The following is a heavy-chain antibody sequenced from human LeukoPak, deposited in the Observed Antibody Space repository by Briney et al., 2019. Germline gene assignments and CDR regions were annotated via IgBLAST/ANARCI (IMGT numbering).Heavy chain of an antibody. Sequence: ASVKVSCKASGYTFTGYYMHWVRQAPGQGREGMGWINPNSGGTNYAQKLQGRVTMTRDTSISTAYMELSRLRSDDTAVYYCASRPGVIKTYDAFHIWGQGAKVTVSS. J-gene: IGHJ3*02. D-gene: IGHD2-21*01. CDR1: GYTFTGYY. CDR3: ASRPGVIKTYDAFHI. V-gene: IGHV1-2*02. CDR2: INPNSGGT.